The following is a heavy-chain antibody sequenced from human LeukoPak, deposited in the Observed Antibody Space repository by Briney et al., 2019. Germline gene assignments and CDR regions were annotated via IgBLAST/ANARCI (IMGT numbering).Heavy chain of an antibody. V-gene: IGHV1-2*02. CDR2: INPHGGGT. CDR3: ARQGPIIVIPSDIRDAFDI. D-gene: IGHD2-2*02. CDR1: GYIFTGYY. J-gene: IGHJ3*02. Sequence: SVKDSCKASGYIFTGYYIQWVRQAPGQGLEWMGWINPHGGGTNYAQKFQGRVTMTRDTSISTAYMEISSLRSDDTAVYYCARQGPIIVIPSDIRDAFDIWGLGTMVTVSS.